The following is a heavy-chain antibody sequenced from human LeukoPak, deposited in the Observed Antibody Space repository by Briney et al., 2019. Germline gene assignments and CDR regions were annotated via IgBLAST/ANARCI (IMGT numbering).Heavy chain of an antibody. J-gene: IGHJ4*02. CDR2: ISSGGSIM. V-gene: IGHV3-48*03. CDR3: ARTPTYYDILTDYPYYFDY. D-gene: IGHD3-9*01. Sequence: VGSLRLSPVAPGFTFSRSQMKSVRQGPGKRLGWGLSISSGGSIMFYADSVKGRLTISRDNAKNSLYLHMNSLRAEDTAVYYCARTPTYYDILTDYPYYFDYWGQGTLVTVSS. CDR1: GFTFSRSQ.